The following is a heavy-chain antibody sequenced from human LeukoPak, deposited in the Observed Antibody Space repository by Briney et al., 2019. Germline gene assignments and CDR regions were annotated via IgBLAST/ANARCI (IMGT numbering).Heavy chain of an antibody. V-gene: IGHV1-69*04. CDR3: ARDGPLNTYYYDSSGFRFADY. D-gene: IGHD3-22*01. Sequence: SVKVSCKASGYTFTSYYMHWVRQAPGQGLEWMGRIIPILGIANYAQKFQGRVTITADKSTSTAYMELSSLRSEDTAVYYCARDGPLNTYYYDSSGFRFADYWGQGTLVTVSS. J-gene: IGHJ4*02. CDR1: GYTFTSYY. CDR2: IIPILGIA.